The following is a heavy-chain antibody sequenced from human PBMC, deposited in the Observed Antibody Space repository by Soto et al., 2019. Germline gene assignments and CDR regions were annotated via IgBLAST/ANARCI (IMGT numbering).Heavy chain of an antibody. CDR2: IYSGGYT. CDR1: GFTVSNNY. D-gene: IGHD3-10*01. Sequence: EVQLVESGGGLIQPGGSLRLSCAVSGFTVSNNYMSWVRQAPGKGLEGVSVIYSGGYTAYGDSVKGRFTISRDNSKNTPFLQMKGRGAADPAVYSGATHPGGGGYWGQGTLVTVSS. CDR3: ATHPGGGGY. J-gene: IGHJ4*02. V-gene: IGHV3-53*01.